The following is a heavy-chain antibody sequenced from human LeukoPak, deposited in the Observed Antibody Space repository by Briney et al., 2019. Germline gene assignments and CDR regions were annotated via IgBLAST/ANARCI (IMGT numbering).Heavy chain of an antibody. D-gene: IGHD3-22*01. CDR3: ARGKGYYSNDAFDI. CDR1: GFTFSSYW. V-gene: IGHV3-74*01. Sequence: GGSLRLSCAASGFTFSSYWLHWVRQAPGKGLVWVSRINSDGSSTSYADSAKGRFTISRDTAKNTLYLQMNSLRAEDTAVYYWARGKGYYSNDAFDIWGQGTMVTVSS. CDR2: INSDGSST. J-gene: IGHJ3*02.